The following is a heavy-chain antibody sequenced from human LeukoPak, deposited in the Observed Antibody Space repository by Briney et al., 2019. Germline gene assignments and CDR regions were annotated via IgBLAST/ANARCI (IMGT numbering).Heavy chain of an antibody. CDR3: ARDRSSSWSGGAFDI. Sequence: GGSLRLSCAASGFTFSSYEMNWVRQAPGKGLEWVSYISSSGSTIYYADSVKGRFTISRDNAKNSLYLQMNSLRAEDTAVYYCARDRSSSWSGGAFDIWGQGTMVTVSS. J-gene: IGHJ3*02. V-gene: IGHV3-48*03. CDR2: ISSSGSTI. CDR1: GFTFSSYE. D-gene: IGHD6-13*01.